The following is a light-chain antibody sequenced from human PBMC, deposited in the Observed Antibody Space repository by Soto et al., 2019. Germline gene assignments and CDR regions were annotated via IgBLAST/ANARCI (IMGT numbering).Light chain of an antibody. V-gene: IGKV3-11*01. J-gene: IGKJ5*01. CDR2: DIS. CDR1: QSVSTR. CDR3: QQPSHWPPVT. Sequence: EIVLTQSPATLSLSPGEGATLSCRASQSVSTRLAWYQQKPGQAPRLLIYDISTRAPGIPARFSGSGSATDFTLTIISLEPDDSAIYHCQQPSHWPPVTFGQGTRLEI.